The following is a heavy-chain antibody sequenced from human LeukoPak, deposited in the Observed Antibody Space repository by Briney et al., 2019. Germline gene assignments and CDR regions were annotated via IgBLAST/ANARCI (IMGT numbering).Heavy chain of an antibody. CDR1: GGSISSGGYY. J-gene: IGHJ4*02. D-gene: IGHD5-12*01. CDR2: IYYIGST. CDR3: ARAGRGYSGYDFFDY. V-gene: IGHV4-31*03. Sequence: PSETLSLTCTVSGGSISSGGYYWSWIRQHPGKGLEWIGYIYYIGSTYYNPSLKSRVTISVDTSKNQFSLKLSSVTAADTAVYYCARAGRGYSGYDFFDYWGQGTLVTVSS.